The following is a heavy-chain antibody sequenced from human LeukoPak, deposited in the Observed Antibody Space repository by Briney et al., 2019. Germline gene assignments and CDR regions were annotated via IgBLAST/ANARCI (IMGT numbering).Heavy chain of an antibody. V-gene: IGHV3-9*01. CDR2: ISWNSGSI. J-gene: IGHJ6*02. D-gene: IGHD3-10*01. CDR3: AKDSRGYYGMDV. Sequence: GGSLRLSCAASGFTFDDYAMHLVRQAPGKGLEWVSGISWNSGSIGYADSVKGRFTISRDNAKNSLYLQMNSLRAEDTALYYCAKDSRGYYGMDVWGQGTTVTVSS. CDR1: GFTFDDYA.